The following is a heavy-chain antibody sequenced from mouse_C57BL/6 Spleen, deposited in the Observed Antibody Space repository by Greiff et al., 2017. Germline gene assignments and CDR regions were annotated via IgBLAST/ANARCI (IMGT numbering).Heavy chain of an antibody. CDR3: TRERDYGSGPAGFAD. J-gene: IGHJ3*01. CDR1: GFTFSSYA. CDR2: ISSGGDYI. D-gene: IGHD1-1*01. Sequence: EVQLVESGEGLVKPGGSLKLSCAASGFTFSSYAMSWVRQTPEKRLEWVAYISSGGDYIYYADTVKGRFTISRDNARNTLYLQMSSLKSEDTAMYYCTRERDYGSGPAGFADWGQGTLVTVSA. V-gene: IGHV5-9-1*02.